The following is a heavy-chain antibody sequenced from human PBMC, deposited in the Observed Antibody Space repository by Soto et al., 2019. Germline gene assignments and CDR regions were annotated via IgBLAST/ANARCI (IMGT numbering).Heavy chain of an antibody. Sequence: ASVKVSCKASGYTFTGYDVSWVRQAPGQGLEWMGWISAYNGNTNYAQKLQGRVTMTTDTSTSTAYMELRSLRSDDTAVYYCARYYYDSSGYFFYYYYYGMDVGGQGTTVTVSS. CDR2: ISAYNGNT. CDR1: GYTFTGYD. D-gene: IGHD3-22*01. CDR3: ARYYYDSSGYFFYYYYYGMDV. V-gene: IGHV1-18*04. J-gene: IGHJ6*02.